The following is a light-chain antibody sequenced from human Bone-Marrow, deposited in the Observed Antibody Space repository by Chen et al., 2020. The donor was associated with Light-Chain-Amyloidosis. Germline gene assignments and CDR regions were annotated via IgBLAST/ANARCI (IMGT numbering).Light chain of an antibody. J-gene: IGLJ2*01. V-gene: IGLV3-25*03. CDR2: RDT. CDR1: DLPTKY. Sequence: SYELTQPPSVSVSPGPTARITCSGDDLPTKYAYWYQQKPGQAPVLVIHRDTERPSGVSDRFSGSSSGTTATLTISGVQADDEADYHCQAADSSGTYEVIFGGGTKLTVL. CDR3: QAADSSGTYEVI.